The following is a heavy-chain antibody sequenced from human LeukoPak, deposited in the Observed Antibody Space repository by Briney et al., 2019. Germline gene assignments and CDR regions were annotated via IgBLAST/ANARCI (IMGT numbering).Heavy chain of an antibody. CDR1: GFTFSSYA. J-gene: IGHJ5*02. CDR2: ISYDGSNK. CDR3: ARGDPHADL. Sequence: GGSLRLSCAASGFTFSSYAMHWVRQAPGKGLEWVAVISYDGSNKYYADSVKGRFTISRDNSKNTLYLQMNSLRAEDTAVYYCARGDPHADLWGQGTLVTVSS. V-gene: IGHV3-30*04.